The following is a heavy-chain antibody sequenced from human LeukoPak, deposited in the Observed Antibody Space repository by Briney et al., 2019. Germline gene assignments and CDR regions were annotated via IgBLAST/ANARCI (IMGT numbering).Heavy chain of an antibody. CDR1: GFTFSNYW. Sequence: GGSLRLSCAASGFTFSNYWMHWVRQAPGKGLEWVALISYDGSNKDYADSVKGRFTISRDNAKNTLYLQMNSLRAEDTAVYYCARARLWDFDYWGQGTLVTVSS. D-gene: IGHD1-26*01. CDR2: ISYDGSNK. J-gene: IGHJ4*02. V-gene: IGHV3-30*03. CDR3: ARARLWDFDY.